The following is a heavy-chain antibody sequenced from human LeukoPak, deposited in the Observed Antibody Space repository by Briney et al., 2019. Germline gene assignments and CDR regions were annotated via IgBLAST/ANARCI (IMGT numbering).Heavy chain of an antibody. V-gene: IGHV4-39*01. J-gene: IGHJ4*02. Sequence: PSETLSLTCTVSGGSISSSSYYWGWIRQPPGKGLECVGTIYHSGSTSYNPSLKSRVTISVDTSKKQFSLRLSSVTAADTAVYYCARLPATLAYFDYWGQGTLVTVSS. CDR3: ARLPATLAYFDY. CDR2: IYHSGST. CDR1: GGSISSSSYY. D-gene: IGHD5-18*01.